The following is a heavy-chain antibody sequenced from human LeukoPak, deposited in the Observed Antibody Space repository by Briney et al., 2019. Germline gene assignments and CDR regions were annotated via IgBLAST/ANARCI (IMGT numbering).Heavy chain of an antibody. CDR3: ARDDSIAARKGDFDY. D-gene: IGHD6-6*01. J-gene: IGHJ4*02. V-gene: IGHV7-4-1*02. CDR2: INTNTGNP. CDR1: GYTFTSYA. Sequence: ASVKVSCKASGYTFTSYAMNWVRQAPRQGLEWMGWINTNTGNPTYAQGFTGRFVFSLDTSVSTAYLQISSLKAEDTAVYYCARDDSIAARKGDFDYWGQGTLVTVSS.